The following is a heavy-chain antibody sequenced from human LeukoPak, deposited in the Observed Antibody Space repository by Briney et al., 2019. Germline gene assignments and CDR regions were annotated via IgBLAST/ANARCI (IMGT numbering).Heavy chain of an antibody. J-gene: IGHJ6*03. CDR2: IYHSGST. CDR3: ARGGYSYGYYYYYMDV. Sequence: SETLSLTCAVSGGSISSSNWWSWVRQPPGKGLEWIGEIYHSGSTNYNPSLKSRVTISVDTSKNQFSLKLSSVTAADTAVYYCARGGYSYGYYYYYMDVWGKGTTVTVSS. D-gene: IGHD5-18*01. V-gene: IGHV4-4*02. CDR1: GGSISSSNW.